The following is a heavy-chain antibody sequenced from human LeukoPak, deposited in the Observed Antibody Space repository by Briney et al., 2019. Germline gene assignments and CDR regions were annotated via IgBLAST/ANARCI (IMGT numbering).Heavy chain of an antibody. Sequence: SETLSLTCAVYGGSFSGYYWSWIRQPPGKGLEWIGEIIHSGSSNYNPSLKSRVTISVDTSKNQFSLKLSSVTAADTAVYYCARLTVSGSLDYWGQGTLVTVSS. CDR1: GGSFSGYY. D-gene: IGHD1-26*01. V-gene: IGHV4-34*12. J-gene: IGHJ4*02. CDR3: ARLTVSGSLDY. CDR2: IIHSGSS.